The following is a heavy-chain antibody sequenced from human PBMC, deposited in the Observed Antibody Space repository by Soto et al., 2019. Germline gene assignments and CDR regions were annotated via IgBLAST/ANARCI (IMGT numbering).Heavy chain of an antibody. V-gene: IGHV3-30*18. D-gene: IGHD3-22*01. CDR1: GFTFSSYG. J-gene: IGHJ6*02. CDR3: AKNLGSGYYYDSSGYYSAYYYYHYRIDV. Sequence: GGSLRLSCAACGFTFSSYGMHWVHQAPGKXLEWVAVISYYGSNKYYADSVKGRFTISRDNSKNTLYLQMNSLRAEDTAVYYCAKNLGSGYYYDSSGYYSAYYYYHYRIDVWGQGITVTV. CDR2: ISYYGSNK.